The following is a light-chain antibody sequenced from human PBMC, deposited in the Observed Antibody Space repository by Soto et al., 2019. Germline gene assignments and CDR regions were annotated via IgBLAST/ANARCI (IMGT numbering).Light chain of an antibody. Sequence: DIQMTQSPSSLSASVGDRVTITCLASRDITRYVNWYQQKPGQAPKLLIYAASTLQSGVPSRFAGSGSGTDFTLTISGLQPEDFATYFCQQTYSDPVFGQGTKLEI. J-gene: IGKJ2*01. V-gene: IGKV1-39*01. CDR3: QQTYSDPV. CDR1: RDITRY. CDR2: AAS.